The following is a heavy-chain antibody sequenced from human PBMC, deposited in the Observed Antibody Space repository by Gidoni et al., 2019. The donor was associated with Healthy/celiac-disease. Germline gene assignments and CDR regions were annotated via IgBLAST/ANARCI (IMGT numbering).Heavy chain of an antibody. CDR2: ISGSGGST. Sequence: EVQLLESGGGLVEPGGSLRLSCAATGFPFSSYAMSWVRQAPGKGREWVSAISGSGGSTYYADSVKGRFTISRDNSKNTLYLQMNSLRAEDTAVYYCAPGADDGYYFDYWGQGTLVTVSS. J-gene: IGHJ4*02. CDR1: GFPFSSYA. CDR3: APGADDGYYFDY. D-gene: IGHD1-1*01. V-gene: IGHV3-23*01.